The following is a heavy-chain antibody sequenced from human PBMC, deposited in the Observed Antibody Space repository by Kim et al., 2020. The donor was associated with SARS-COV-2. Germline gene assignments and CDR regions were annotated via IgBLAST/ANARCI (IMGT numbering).Heavy chain of an antibody. CDR2: ISGGGSVQ. CDR3: AGGLDDTFYFYGMDV. CDR1: EFSFTDYY. V-gene: IGHV3-11*01. D-gene: IGHD2-2*03. Sequence: GGSLRLSCTASEFSFTDYYMTWIRQAPGKGLEWFSYISGGGSVQYYADSVKGRFIVSRDNAKNSLSLQMNSLRVEDTALYYCAGGLDDTFYFYGMDVWGQGTTVTVSS. J-gene: IGHJ6*02.